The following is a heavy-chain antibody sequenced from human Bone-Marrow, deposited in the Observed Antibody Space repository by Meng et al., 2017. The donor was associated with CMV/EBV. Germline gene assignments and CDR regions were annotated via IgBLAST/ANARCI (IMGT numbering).Heavy chain of an antibody. CDR3: ARDWWSYYDFCSGYYSMDV. V-gene: IGHV3-7*01. J-gene: IGHJ6*02. CDR1: GFNFGKHW. D-gene: IGHD3-3*01. Sequence: GESLKISCAASGFNFGKHWMSWVRQAPERGLEWVATIRPDGGEQYYADFDQGRFIVSRDNTEKSLSLQLNSLRAEDTAVYYCARDWWSYYDFCSGYYSMDVWGQGTTVTVSS. CDR2: IRPDGGEQ.